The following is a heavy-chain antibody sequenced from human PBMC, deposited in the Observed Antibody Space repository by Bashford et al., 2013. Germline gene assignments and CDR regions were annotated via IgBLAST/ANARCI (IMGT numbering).Heavy chain of an antibody. CDR3: ARADYGDSDSPYFDP. D-gene: IGHD4-17*01. V-gene: IGHV4-38-2*02. J-gene: IGHJ5*02. CDR1: GFSISSAYY. CDR2: IYYSGST. Sequence: SETLSLTCSVSGFSISSAYYWAWMRQPPGKGLEWIGSIYYSGSTYYRASLKSRVTMSMDTSKNHFSLKLNSVTAADTAIYYCARADYGDSDSPYFDPWGQGTLVTVSS.